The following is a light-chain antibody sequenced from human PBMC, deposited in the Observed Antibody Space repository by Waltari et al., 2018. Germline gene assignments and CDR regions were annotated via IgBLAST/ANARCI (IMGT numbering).Light chain of an antibody. CDR3: QQYGSSPRT. J-gene: IGKJ1*01. V-gene: IGKV3-20*01. CDR1: QSVTSNY. Sequence: EIVLTQSPGTLSLSPVERATPSCRTIQSVTSNYLAWYQQKPGQAPRLLIYGASSRATGIPDRFSGSGSGTDFTLTISRLEPEDFAVYYCQQYGSSPRTFGQGTKVEIK. CDR2: GAS.